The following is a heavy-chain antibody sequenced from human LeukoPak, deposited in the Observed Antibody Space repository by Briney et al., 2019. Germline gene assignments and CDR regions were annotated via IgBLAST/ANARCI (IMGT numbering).Heavy chain of an antibody. J-gene: IGHJ4*02. Sequence: ASVTVSFKASGYTFTGYYMHWVRQAPGQGLEWMGWINPNSGGTNYAQKFQGRVTMTRDTSISTAYMELSRLRSDDTAVYYCARAAPSHDYVWGSSYWGQGTLVTVSS. CDR1: GYTFTGYY. V-gene: IGHV1-2*02. D-gene: IGHD3-16*01. CDR3: ARAAPSHDYVWGSSY. CDR2: INPNSGGT.